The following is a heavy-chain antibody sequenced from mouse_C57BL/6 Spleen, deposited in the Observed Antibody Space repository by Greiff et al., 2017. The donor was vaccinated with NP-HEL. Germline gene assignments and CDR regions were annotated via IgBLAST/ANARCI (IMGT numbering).Heavy chain of an antibody. Sequence: EVKVVESGEGLVKPGGSLKLSCAASGFTFSSYAMSWVRQTPEKRLEWVAYISSGGDYIYYADTVKGRFTISRDNARNTLYLQMSSLKSEDTAMYYCTREGAGTDVWGTGTTVTVSS. CDR3: TREGAGTDV. CDR2: ISSGGDYI. V-gene: IGHV5-9-1*02. J-gene: IGHJ1*03. D-gene: IGHD4-1*01. CDR1: GFTFSSYA.